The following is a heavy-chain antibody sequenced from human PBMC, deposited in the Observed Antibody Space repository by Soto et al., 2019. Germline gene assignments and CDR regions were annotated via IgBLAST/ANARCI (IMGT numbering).Heavy chain of an antibody. CDR2: ISGSGGNT. Sequence: EVQLLESGGGLVQPGGSLRLSCAASGFTFSSYAMTWVRQAPGKGLEWVSSISGSGGNTYYADSVKGRFTISRDNSKTTLYLQMNSLRAEDTALYYCAKGGPAARTLTPADCGMDVWGQGTTVTVSS. CDR3: AKGGPAARTLTPADCGMDV. CDR1: GFTFSSYA. D-gene: IGHD2-2*01. V-gene: IGHV3-23*01. J-gene: IGHJ6*02.